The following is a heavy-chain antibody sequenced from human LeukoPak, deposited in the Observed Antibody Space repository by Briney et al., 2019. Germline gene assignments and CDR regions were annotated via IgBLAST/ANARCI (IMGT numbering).Heavy chain of an antibody. CDR1: GYTFTGYY. D-gene: IGHD6-19*01. Sequence: ASVKVSCKASGYTFTGYYMHWVRQAPGQGLEWMGWINPNSGGTNYAQKFQGWVTMTRDTSISTAYMELSRLRSDDTAVYYCARGGGSGWYISFDIWGQGTMVTVSS. J-gene: IGHJ3*02. CDR3: ARGGGSGWYISFDI. CDR2: INPNSGGT. V-gene: IGHV1-2*04.